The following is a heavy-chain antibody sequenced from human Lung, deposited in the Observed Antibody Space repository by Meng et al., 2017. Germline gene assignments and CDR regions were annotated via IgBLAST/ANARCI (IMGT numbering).Heavy chain of an antibody. CDR2: INPNGGSR. D-gene: IGHD2-15*01. V-gene: IGHV1-46*01. J-gene: IGHJ4*03. Sequence: GHVVQSGAEVVKPGALGKVSCKAPGGSLSTFQLHWVRHAPVQGLEWMGLINPNGGSRRYAQKFQGRVTMTSDTSTSTVYMELSSLRSEDTAMYYCSYCSGGSCFSAYALDVWGQGTLVTVAS. CDR1: GGSLSTFQ. CDR3: SYCSGGSCFSAYALDV.